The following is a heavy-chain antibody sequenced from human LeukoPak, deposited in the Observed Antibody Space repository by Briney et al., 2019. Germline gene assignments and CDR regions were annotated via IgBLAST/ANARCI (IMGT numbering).Heavy chain of an antibody. Sequence: ASVKVSCRASGYTFNTYGIGWVRQAPGQGLECMGWISTYNGDTNYVQNLQGRVTMTTDTSTSTAYMELMSLRSDDTAVYYCLRDALRPRLTPDYWGQGTLVTVSS. D-gene: IGHD2-15*01. V-gene: IGHV1-18*01. CDR1: GYTFNTYG. CDR2: ISTYNGDT. J-gene: IGHJ4*02. CDR3: LRDALRPRLTPDY.